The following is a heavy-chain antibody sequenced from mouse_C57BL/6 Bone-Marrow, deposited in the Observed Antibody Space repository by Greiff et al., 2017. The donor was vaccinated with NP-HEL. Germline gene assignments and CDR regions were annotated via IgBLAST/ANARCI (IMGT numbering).Heavy chain of an antibody. CDR3: ARGDYGSSRFGYAMGY. J-gene: IGHJ4*01. Sequence: VKLQESGAELVKPGASVKISCKASGYAFSSYWMNWVKERPGKGLEWIGQIYPGDGDTKYNGKFKGKATLTADKSSSTAYMQVSSLTSEDSAVYFCARGDYGSSRFGYAMGYWGQGTSVTVSS. CDR2: IYPGDGDT. V-gene: IGHV1-80*01. CDR1: GYAFSSYW. D-gene: IGHD1-1*01.